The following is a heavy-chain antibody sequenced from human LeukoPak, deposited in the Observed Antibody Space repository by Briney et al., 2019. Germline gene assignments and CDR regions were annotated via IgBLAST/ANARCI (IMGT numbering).Heavy chain of an antibody. CDR2: ISGSGGNT. Sequence: GGSLRLSCAASGFTFSSHGMNWVRQAPGKGLEWVSGISGSGGNTYYADSVEGRFTISRDNAKNSLYLQMNSLRAEDTAVYYCARGVPKTSYYYYYMDVWGKGTTVTVSS. CDR1: GFTFSSHG. V-gene: IGHV3-21*01. CDR3: ARGVPKTSYYYYYMDV. J-gene: IGHJ6*03. D-gene: IGHD4-11*01.